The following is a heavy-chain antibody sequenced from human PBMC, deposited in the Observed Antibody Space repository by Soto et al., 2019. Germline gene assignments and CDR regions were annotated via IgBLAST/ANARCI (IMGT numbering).Heavy chain of an antibody. J-gene: IGHJ5*01. V-gene: IGHV3-33*01. CDR3: ARKGWGHYDSTYWFDS. D-gene: IGHD3-22*01. CDR1: GFTFSNYG. Sequence: QVQLVESGGGVVQPGRSLRLSCVASGFTFSNYGMHWVRQAPGKGLEWVAVIWYDGSNKYHADSVKGRFTISRDNSKNTLYLQMNSLRAEDTAVYYCARKGWGHYDSTYWFDSWGQGTLVTVSS. CDR2: IWYDGSNK.